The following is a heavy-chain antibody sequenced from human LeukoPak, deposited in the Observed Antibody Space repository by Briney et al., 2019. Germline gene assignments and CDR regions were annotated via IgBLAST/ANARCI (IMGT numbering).Heavy chain of an antibody. V-gene: IGHV4-59*01. Sequence: SETLSLTCTVPGGSISSYYWSWIRQPPGKGLEWIGYIYYSGSTNYNPSLKSRVTISVDTSKNQFSLKLSSVTAADTAVYYCAREAIQRGSYFDYWGQGTLVTVSS. CDR3: AREAIQRGSYFDY. CDR2: IYYSGST. CDR1: GGSISSYY. D-gene: IGHD2-2*01. J-gene: IGHJ4*02.